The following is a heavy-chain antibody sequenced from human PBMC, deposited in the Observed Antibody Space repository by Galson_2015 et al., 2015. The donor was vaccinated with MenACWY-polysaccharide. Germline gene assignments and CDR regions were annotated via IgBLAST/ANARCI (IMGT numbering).Heavy chain of an antibody. D-gene: IGHD3-10*01. J-gene: IGHJ4*02. Sequence: SVKVSCKASGYNIIDNHVFWVRQAPGQGLEWMGWVNPRSGATNYAHKFQDRVTMTWDTSISTAYMDMSGLISDDTAVYYCVRGASRFGEPSFDYWGQGTLVTVSS. CDR2: VNPRSGAT. V-gene: IGHV1-2*02. CDR3: VRGASRFGEPSFDY. CDR1: GYNIIDNH.